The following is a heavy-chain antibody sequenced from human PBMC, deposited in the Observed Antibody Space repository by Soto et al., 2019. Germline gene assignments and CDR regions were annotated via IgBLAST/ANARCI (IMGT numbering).Heavy chain of an antibody. V-gene: IGHV3-30*19. J-gene: IGHJ1*01. CDR3: ARWGTTGGLDV. CDR2: TSYDGSNK. D-gene: IGHD3-16*01. Sequence: VQLVESVGGVVQPGTSLRVSCVASGFTFRSYVIHWVRQAPGKGLEWVALTSYDGSNKYYGDSVRGRFTISRDNSRNTVDLQMDSLRVEDTALYYCARWGTTGGLDVWGQGTLVSVSS. CDR1: GFTFRSYV.